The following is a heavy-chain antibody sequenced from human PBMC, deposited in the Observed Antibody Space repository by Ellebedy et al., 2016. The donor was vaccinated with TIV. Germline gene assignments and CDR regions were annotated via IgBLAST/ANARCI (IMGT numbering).Heavy chain of an antibody. CDR1: GDSVSTFF. D-gene: IGHD2/OR15-2a*01. J-gene: IGHJ3*01. CDR3: ARARVIVGRFDL. V-gene: IGHV4-4*07. CDR2: IHSSAGP. Sequence: SETLSLTCTVSGDSVSTFFWNWIRQPAGKRPEWIGRIHSSAGPNYNPSLKSRVTMSLDTSKNQFSLKLDSVTDADIAIYYCARARVIVGRFDLWGQGTVLTVSS.